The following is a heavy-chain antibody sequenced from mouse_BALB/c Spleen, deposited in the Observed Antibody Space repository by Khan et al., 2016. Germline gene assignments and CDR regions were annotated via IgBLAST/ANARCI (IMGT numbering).Heavy chain of an antibody. Sequence: VQLKESGPSLAKPSQTLSLTCSVPGDSITSGHWNWIRKFPGNKFDFMGYISHSGDSYYNPSLKSRISITRDTSKNQYYLQLNSVTTEDTATYYCATWDYYGSAFAYWGQGTLVTVSA. CDR3: ATWDYYGSAFAY. J-gene: IGHJ3*01. V-gene: IGHV3-8*02. CDR1: GDSITSGH. D-gene: IGHD1-2*01. CDR2: ISHSGDS.